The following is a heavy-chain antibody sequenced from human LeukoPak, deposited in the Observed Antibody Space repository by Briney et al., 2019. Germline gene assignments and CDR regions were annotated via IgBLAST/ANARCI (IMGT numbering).Heavy chain of an antibody. Sequence: PRGSLRLSCAASGFALSSYAVHSVRQAPREGLEWGAVIAYDGSNKYYADSVKGRFTISRDNSKNTLYLQMNSLRAEDTAVYYCATGGVNANVIKYWGEGTLVTVSS. CDR1: GFALSSYA. D-gene: IGHD3-16*01. CDR2: IAYDGSNK. V-gene: IGHV3-30-3*01. CDR3: ATGGVNANVIKY. J-gene: IGHJ4*02.